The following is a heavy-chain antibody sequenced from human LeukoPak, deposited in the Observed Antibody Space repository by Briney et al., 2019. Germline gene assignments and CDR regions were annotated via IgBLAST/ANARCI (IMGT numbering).Heavy chain of an antibody. J-gene: IGHJ4*02. CDR1: GFTFSTYW. CDR3: ARENGRGVISPYLDD. Sequence: GGSLRLSCAASGFTFSTYWMSWVRQAPGKGLEWVSVIYSGGRKEYADSVKGRFSISRDNYTNTLYLQMSGLRADDAAVYYCARENGRGVISPYLDDWGQGTLVTVSS. V-gene: IGHV3-66*01. D-gene: IGHD3-10*01. CDR2: IYSGGRK.